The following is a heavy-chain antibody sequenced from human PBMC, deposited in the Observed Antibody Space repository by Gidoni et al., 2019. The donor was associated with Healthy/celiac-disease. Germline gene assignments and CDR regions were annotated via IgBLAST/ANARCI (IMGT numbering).Heavy chain of an antibody. CDR2: IKSKTDGGTT. Sequence: EVQLVESGGGLVKPGGSLRLSCAASGFTFSNAWMSWVRQAPGKGLEWVGRIKSKTDGGTTDYAAPVKGRFTISRDDSKNTLYLQMNSLKTEDTAVYYCTTDFIGWLDYVGYWGQGTLVTVSS. V-gene: IGHV3-15*01. D-gene: IGHD3-16*02. CDR3: TTDFIGWLDYVGY. J-gene: IGHJ4*02. CDR1: GFTFSNAW.